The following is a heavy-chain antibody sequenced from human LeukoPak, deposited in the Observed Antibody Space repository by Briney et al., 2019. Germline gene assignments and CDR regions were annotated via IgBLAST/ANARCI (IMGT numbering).Heavy chain of an antibody. CDR1: GYTFTGYY. CDR3: ARDPSGSYPHFDY. V-gene: IGHV1-2*02. CDR2: INPNSGGT. J-gene: IGHJ4*02. Sequence: ASVKVSCKASGYTFTGYYMHWVRQAPGQGLEWMGWINPNSGGTNYAQKFQGRVTMTRDTSISTAYMEPSRLRSDDTAVYYCARDPSGSYPHFDYWGQGTLVTVSS. D-gene: IGHD1-26*01.